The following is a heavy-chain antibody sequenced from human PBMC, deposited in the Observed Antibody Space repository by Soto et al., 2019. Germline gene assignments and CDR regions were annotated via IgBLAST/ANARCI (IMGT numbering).Heavy chain of an antibody. D-gene: IGHD3-22*01. CDR3: TNYDSSGYPNFDY. J-gene: IGHJ4*02. V-gene: IGHV3-23*01. CDR1: GFTFSSYA. Sequence: GGSLRLSCAASGFTFSSYAMSWVRQAPGKGLEWVSAISGSGGSTYYADSVKGRFTISRDNSKNTLYLQMNSLRAEDTAVYYCTNYDSSGYPNFDYWGQGTLVTVSS. CDR2: ISGSGGST.